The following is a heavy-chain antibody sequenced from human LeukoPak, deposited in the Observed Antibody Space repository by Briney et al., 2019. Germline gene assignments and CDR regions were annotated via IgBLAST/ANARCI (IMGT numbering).Heavy chain of an antibody. Sequence: GGSLRLSCAVSGFTFSRYWMSWVRQAPGKGLEWVANIKQDGSQKYYVDSVEGRFTISRDNAKNSLYLQMNSLRAEDTAVCYCARGLAYNYDSSAYFLDYWGQGTLVTVSS. CDR2: IKQDGSQK. J-gene: IGHJ4*02. D-gene: IGHD3-22*01. V-gene: IGHV3-7*01. CDR3: ARGLAYNYDSSAYFLDY. CDR1: GFTFSRYW.